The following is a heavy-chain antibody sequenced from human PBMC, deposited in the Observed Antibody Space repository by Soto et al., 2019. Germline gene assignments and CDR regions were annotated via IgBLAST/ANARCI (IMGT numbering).Heavy chain of an antibody. CDR2: VYDLDGT. CDR1: GYTFNSHR. CDR3: ATSNPREHAYDI. Sequence: PGVSLRRSCAASGYTFNSHRIAWHRQAPRKGPERLSGVYDLDGTSYAGSVRGRFATSIDRSRTTVYLQMRDLRPEDTPLYFCATSNPREHAYDIWRKGTMVTV. J-gene: IGHJ3*02. V-gene: IGHV3-53*01.